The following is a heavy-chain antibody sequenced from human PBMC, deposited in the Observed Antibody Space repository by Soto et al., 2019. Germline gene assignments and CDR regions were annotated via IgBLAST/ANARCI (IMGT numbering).Heavy chain of an antibody. V-gene: IGHV3-30-3*01. CDR3: ARANCISTSCYADGYYYYGMDV. CDR2: ISYDGSNK. J-gene: IGHJ6*02. Sequence: QVQLVESGGGVVQPGRSLRLSCAASGFTFSSYAMHWVRQAPGKGLEWVAVISYDGSNKYYADSVKGRFTISRDNSKKTRYVKMNSRRAGDTAVYYCARANCISTSCYADGYYYYGMDVWGHGTTVTVSS. CDR1: GFTFSSYA. D-gene: IGHD2-2*01.